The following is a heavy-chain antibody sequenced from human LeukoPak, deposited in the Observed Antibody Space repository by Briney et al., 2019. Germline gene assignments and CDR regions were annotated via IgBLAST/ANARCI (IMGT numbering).Heavy chain of an antibody. Sequence: PSETLSLTCTVSGGSISSYYWSWIRQPAGKGLEWLGRIYTSGSTNYNPSLKRRVPMSVDTSKNQFSLKLSSVTAADTAVYYCARASIVVVPAAMHADDCYYMDVGGKGTTVTVS. J-gene: IGHJ6*03. CDR1: GGSISSYY. CDR2: IYTSGST. V-gene: IGHV4-4*07. D-gene: IGHD2-2*01. CDR3: ARASIVVVPAAMHADDCYYMDV.